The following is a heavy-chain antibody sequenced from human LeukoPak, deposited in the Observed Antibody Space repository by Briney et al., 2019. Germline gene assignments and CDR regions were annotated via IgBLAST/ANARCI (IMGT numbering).Heavy chain of an antibody. CDR1: GGSISSSSYY. Sequence: SETLSLTCTVSGGSISSSSYYWGWIRQPPGKGLEWIGSIYYSGSTYYNPSLKSRVTISVDTSKNQFSLKLSSVTAADTAVYYCARHALRVVPAAIPWFDPWGQGTLVTVSS. CDR3: ARHALRVVPAAIPWFDP. CDR2: IYYSGST. J-gene: IGHJ5*02. V-gene: IGHV4-39*01. D-gene: IGHD2-2*01.